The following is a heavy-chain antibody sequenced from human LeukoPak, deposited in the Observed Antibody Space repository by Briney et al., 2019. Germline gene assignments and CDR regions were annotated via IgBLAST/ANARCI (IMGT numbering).Heavy chain of an antibody. J-gene: IGHJ4*02. D-gene: IGHD3-3*01. V-gene: IGHV3-30-3*01. CDR3: ARAPYDFWSGYYHFDY. CDR1: GFTFSSYA. CDR2: ISYDGSNK. Sequence: GGSLRLSCAASGFTFSSYAMHWVRQAPGKGLEWVAVISYDGSNKYYADSVKGRFTISRDNSKNTLYLQMNSLRAEDTAVYYCARAPYDFWSGYYHFDYWGQGTLVTVSS.